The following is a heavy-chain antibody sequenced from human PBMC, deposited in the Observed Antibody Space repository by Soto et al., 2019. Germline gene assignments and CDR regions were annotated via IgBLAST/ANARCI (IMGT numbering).Heavy chain of an antibody. CDR2: IYWDDDK. CDR3: AHSLIPNWGSRGAFDY. CDR1: GFSLSTSGVG. D-gene: IGHD7-27*01. J-gene: IGHJ4*02. Sequence: QITLKESGPTLVKPTQTLTLTCTFSGFSLSTSGVGVGWIRQPPGKALEWLALIYWDDDKRYSPSLKSRLTITKDTSKNQVVLTMTNMDPVDTAIYYCAHSLIPNWGSRGAFDYWGQGTLVTVSS. V-gene: IGHV2-5*02.